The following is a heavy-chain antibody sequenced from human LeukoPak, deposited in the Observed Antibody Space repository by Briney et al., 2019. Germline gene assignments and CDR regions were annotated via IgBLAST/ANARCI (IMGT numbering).Heavy chain of an antibody. Sequence: PGGSLRLSCAASGFTFSSYWMHWVRQAPGKGLVWVSRINSDGSSTSYADSVKGRFTISRDNAKNTLYLQMNSLRAEDTAVYYCAREVQLERLGFGKEGSAFDYWGQGTLVTVSS. CDR3: AREVQLERLGFGKEGSAFDY. D-gene: IGHD1-1*01. V-gene: IGHV3-74*01. CDR2: INSDGSST. CDR1: GFTFSSYW. J-gene: IGHJ4*02.